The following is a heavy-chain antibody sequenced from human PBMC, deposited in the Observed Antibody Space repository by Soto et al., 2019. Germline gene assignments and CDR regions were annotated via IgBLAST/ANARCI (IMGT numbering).Heavy chain of an antibody. V-gene: IGHV1-24*01. CDR2: FDPEDGET. CDR1: GYTLPELS. D-gene: IGHD5-18*01. J-gene: IGHJ4*02. Sequence: ASVKVASKVSGYTLPELSMHYVREAPGKGLEWMGGFDPEDGETIYAQKFQGRVTMTEDTSTDTAYMELSSLRSEDTAVYYCATDRHSYGFLDYWGQRNLVAVSS. CDR3: ATDRHSYGFLDY.